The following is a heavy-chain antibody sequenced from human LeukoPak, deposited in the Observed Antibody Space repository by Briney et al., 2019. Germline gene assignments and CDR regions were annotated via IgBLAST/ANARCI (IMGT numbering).Heavy chain of an antibody. V-gene: IGHV1-8*01. CDR3: ARGWSKSGGYSYGN. J-gene: IGHJ4*02. D-gene: IGHD5-18*01. Sequence: ASVKVSCKASGYTSTSYDIDWVRQATRQGLEWMGWMNPNSGNTGYAQKFQGRVTMTRNTSISTAYMELSSLRSEDTAVYYCARGWSKSGGYSYGNWGQGTLVTVSS. CDR1: GYTSTSYD. CDR2: MNPNSGNT.